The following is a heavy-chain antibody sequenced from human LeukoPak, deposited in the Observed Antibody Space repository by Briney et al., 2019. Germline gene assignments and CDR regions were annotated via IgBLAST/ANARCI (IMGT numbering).Heavy chain of an antibody. CDR1: GFTFSSYA. J-gene: IGHJ4*02. V-gene: IGHV3-23*01. Sequence: GGSLRLSCAASGFTFSSYAMSWVRQAPGQGLDWVAAISDSGVTAYYADSVKGRFTISRDNSKSTLYLQMNSLRAEDTAVYYCANLNAPYWGNFDYWGQGTLVTVSS. CDR3: ANLNAPYWGNFDY. CDR2: ISDSGVTA. D-gene: IGHD3-16*01.